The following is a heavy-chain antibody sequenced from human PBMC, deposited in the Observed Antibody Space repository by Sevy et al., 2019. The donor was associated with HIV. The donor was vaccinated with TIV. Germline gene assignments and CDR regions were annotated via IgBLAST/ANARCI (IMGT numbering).Heavy chain of an antibody. D-gene: IGHD6-13*01. CDR3: ARDGGYSIKWYPLY. V-gene: IGHV3-30-3*01. CDR1: GFAFSSHA. Sequence: GGSLRLSCAASGFAFSSHAMHWVRQAPGKGLEWVAVISYEGTEPFYVASVEGRFTISRDNSKSMLSLQINSLRPEDTAVYYCARDGGYSIKWYPLYWGHGTLVTVSS. J-gene: IGHJ4*01. CDR2: ISYEGTEP.